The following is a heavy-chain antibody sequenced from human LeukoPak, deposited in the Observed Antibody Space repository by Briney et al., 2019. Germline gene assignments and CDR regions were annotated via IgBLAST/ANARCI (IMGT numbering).Heavy chain of an antibody. CDR2: VSGNGGNT. J-gene: IGHJ4*02. Sequence: GGFLRLSCAASGFTFDDYAMHWVRQVPGKGLEWVSLVSGNGGNTYYADSVKGRFTISRDNSKNSLYLQMNSLRTEDTALYYCAKDISNWNSRHFDYWGQGTLVTVSS. D-gene: IGHD1-7*01. V-gene: IGHV3-43*02. CDR1: GFTFDDYA. CDR3: AKDISNWNSRHFDY.